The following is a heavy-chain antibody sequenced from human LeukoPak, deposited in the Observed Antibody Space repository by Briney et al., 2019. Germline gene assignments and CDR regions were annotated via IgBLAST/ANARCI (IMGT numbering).Heavy chain of an antibody. CDR1: GYTFTGYD. J-gene: IGHJ4*02. CDR3: ARKSGIFGVVIIDY. CDR2: MNPNSGDT. D-gene: IGHD3-3*02. Sequence: ASVKVSCKASGYTFTGYDINWVRQATGQGLEWMGWMNPNSGDTGYAQKFQGRVTMTRNTSISTAYMELSSLRSEDTAVYYCARKSGIFGVVIIDYWGQGTLVTVSS. V-gene: IGHV1-8*02.